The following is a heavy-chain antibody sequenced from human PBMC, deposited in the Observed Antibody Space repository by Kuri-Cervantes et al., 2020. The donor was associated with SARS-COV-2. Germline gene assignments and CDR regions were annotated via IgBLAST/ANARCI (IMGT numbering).Heavy chain of an antibody. D-gene: IGHD3-3*01. V-gene: IGHV4-30-2*01. Sequence: SETLSLTCAVSGGSISNGGYSWIWIRQPPGKGLEYIGYIFHRGTAYYNPSLKSRVAMSADRSKNQFSLNLRSVTAADTAVYYCARATLTMNFDYWGPGALVTVSS. CDR3: ARATLTMNFDY. J-gene: IGHJ4*02. CDR1: GGSISNGGYS. CDR2: IFHRGTA.